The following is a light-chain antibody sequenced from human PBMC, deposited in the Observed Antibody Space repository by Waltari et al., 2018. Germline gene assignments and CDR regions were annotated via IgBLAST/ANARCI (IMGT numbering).Light chain of an antibody. Sequence: QSALTQPPSASGSPGQSVTISCTGSISDVGAYDYVSWYQQHPGKAPRLRIYDVSKRPSGVPYRFSGSKSGNTASLTVSGLQADDEADYYCSSYSDIKQRVFGTGTKVTVL. CDR1: ISDVGAYDY. CDR3: SSYSDIKQRV. V-gene: IGLV2-8*01. CDR2: DVS. J-gene: IGLJ1*01.